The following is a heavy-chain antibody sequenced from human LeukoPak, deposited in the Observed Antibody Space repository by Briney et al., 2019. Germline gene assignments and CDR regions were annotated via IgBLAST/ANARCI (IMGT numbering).Heavy chain of an antibody. J-gene: IGHJ3*02. V-gene: IGHV1-2*02. D-gene: IGHD6-13*01. CDR3: AREGIAAAGTYAFDI. CDR2: INPNSGGT. CDR1: GYTFTDYY. Sequence: ASVKVSCKASGYTFTDYYMHWVRQAPGQGLEWMGWINPNSGGTNYAQKFQGRVTMTRDTSISTAYMELSRLRSDDTAVYYCAREGIAAAGTYAFDIWGQGTMVTVSS.